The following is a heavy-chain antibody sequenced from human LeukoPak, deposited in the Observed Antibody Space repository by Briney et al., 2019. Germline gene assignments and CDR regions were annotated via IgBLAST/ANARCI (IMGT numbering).Heavy chain of an antibody. CDR1: GFTFSSYS. D-gene: IGHD1-14*01. Sequence: GGSLRLSCAASGFTFSSYSMNWVRQAPGKGLEWVSYLSSSSSTIYYAASVKGRFTISRDNAKSSLYLQMNSLRAEDTAVYYCARHGSDYWGQGTLVTVSS. CDR3: ARHGSDY. V-gene: IGHV3-48*04. J-gene: IGHJ4*02. CDR2: LSSSSSTI.